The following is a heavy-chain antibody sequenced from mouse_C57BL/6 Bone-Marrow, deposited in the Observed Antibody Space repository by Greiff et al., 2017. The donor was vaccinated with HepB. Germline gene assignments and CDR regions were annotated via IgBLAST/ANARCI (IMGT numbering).Heavy chain of an antibody. CDR1: GYSFTDYN. CDR2: INPNYGTT. CDR3: ARPDYYGSSSWFAY. D-gene: IGHD1-1*01. Sequence: VQLKESGPELVKPGASVKISCKASGYSFTDYNMNWVKQSNGKSIEWIGVINPNYGTTSYNQKFKGKATLTVDQSSSTAYMQLNSLTSEDSAVYYCARPDYYGSSSWFAYWGQGTLVTVSA. J-gene: IGHJ3*01. V-gene: IGHV1-39*01.